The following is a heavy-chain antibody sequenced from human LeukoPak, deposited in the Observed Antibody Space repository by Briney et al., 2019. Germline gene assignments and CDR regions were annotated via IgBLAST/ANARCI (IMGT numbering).Heavy chain of an antibody. CDR3: ARPSSMSAAGPFQH. Sequence: GESLKISCKGSGYSFTNSWIGWVRQMPGKGLELMGIINPADSEIRYSPSFQGQVTISVDKSISTAYLQWSSLKASDTAMYYCARPSSMSAAGPFQHWGQGTLVTVSS. CDR1: GYSFTNSW. CDR2: INPADSEI. D-gene: IGHD6-13*01. V-gene: IGHV5-51*01. J-gene: IGHJ1*01.